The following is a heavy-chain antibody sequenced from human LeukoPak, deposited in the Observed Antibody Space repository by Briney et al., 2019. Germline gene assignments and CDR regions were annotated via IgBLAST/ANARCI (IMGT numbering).Heavy chain of an antibody. V-gene: IGHV4-34*01. J-gene: IGHJ4*02. CDR1: GGPFSGYF. CDR2: IHNSGTT. CDR3: ARVTDYGDSTPDY. D-gene: IGHD4-17*01. Sequence: SETLSLTCAVSGGPFSGYFWSWIRQPPGKGLEWIGEIHNSGTTNYNPSLNSRVTISEDTSKNQIYLNLRSVTAADTAVYYCARVTDYGDSTPDYWGQGTLVTVSS.